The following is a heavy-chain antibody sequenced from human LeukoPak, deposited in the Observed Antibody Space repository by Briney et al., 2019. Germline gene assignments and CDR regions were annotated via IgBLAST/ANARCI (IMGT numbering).Heavy chain of an antibody. CDR1: GFTFDDYA. CDR2: ISWNSGSI. D-gene: IGHD6-13*01. Sequence: PGGSLRLSCAASGFTFDDYAMHWVRQAPGKGLEWVSGISWNSGSIGYADSVKGRFTISRDNSKNTLYLQMNSLRAEDTAVYYCARDPGAAAEVLDYWGQGTLVTVSS. CDR3: ARDPGAAAEVLDY. J-gene: IGHJ4*02. V-gene: IGHV3-9*01.